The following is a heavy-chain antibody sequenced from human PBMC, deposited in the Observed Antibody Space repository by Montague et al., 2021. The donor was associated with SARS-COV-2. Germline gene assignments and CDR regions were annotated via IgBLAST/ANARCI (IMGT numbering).Heavy chain of an antibody. Sequence: SETLSLTCTVSGGSISSFYWSWFRLPQGQGLEWIGYISDSGSTNYNPSLSSRVTMSVSTSKNQFPLKVNTVTAAATDVYYCASHYRATLPAVYWGQGTLVTVSS. CDR3: ASHYRATLPAVY. CDR2: ISDSGST. D-gene: IGHD1-26*01. CDR1: GGSISSFY. V-gene: IGHV4-59*01. J-gene: IGHJ4*02.